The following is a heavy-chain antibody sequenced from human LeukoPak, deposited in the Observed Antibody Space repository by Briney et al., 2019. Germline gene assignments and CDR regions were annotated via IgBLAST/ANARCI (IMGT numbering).Heavy chain of an antibody. CDR2: VYHTGNT. J-gene: IGHJ4*02. V-gene: IGHV4-30-2*01. Sequence: SETLSLTCAVSPGSISSGGYYWTWTRQQPGRGLECIGHVYHTGNTLYNPSLKSRVTMSIDTSKNDFSLELTSMTAADTAVYYCARGVGSPHFYDYWGQGTLVTVSS. D-gene: IGHD1-26*01. CDR1: PGSISSGGYY. CDR3: ARGVGSPHFYDY.